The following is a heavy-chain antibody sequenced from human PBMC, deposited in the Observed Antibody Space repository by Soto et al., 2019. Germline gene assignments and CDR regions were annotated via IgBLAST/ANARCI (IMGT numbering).Heavy chain of an antibody. CDR2: ISSSSSYI. CDR3: ARDAITMVGYGMDV. CDR1: GFTFSNAW. D-gene: IGHD3-10*01. J-gene: IGHJ6*02. V-gene: IGHV3-21*01. Sequence: SLRLSCAASGFTFSNAWMNWVRQAPGKGLEWVSSISSSSSYIYYADSVKGRFTISRDNAKNSLYLQMNSLRAEDTAVYYCARDAITMVGYGMDVWGQGTKVTVSS.